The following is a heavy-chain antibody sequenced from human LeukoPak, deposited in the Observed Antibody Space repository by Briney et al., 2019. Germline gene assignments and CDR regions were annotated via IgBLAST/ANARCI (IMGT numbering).Heavy chain of an antibody. D-gene: IGHD5-18*01. V-gene: IGHV3-7*03. CDR2: IKKDGSEK. J-gene: IGHJ3*02. Sequence: GGSLRLSCAASGFNFGTHWMTWVRQAPGKGLECVAIIKKDGSEKYHVDSVKGRFTISRDNSKNTLYLQMNSLRAEDTAVYYCASSGYSYGYDAFDIWGQGTMVTVSS. CDR3: ASSGYSYGYDAFDI. CDR1: GFNFGTHW.